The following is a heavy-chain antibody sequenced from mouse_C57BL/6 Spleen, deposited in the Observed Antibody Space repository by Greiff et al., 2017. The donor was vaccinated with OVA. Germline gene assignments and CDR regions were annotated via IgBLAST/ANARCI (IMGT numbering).Heavy chain of an antibody. J-gene: IGHJ2*01. D-gene: IGHD6-1*01. CDR1: GYTFTDYY. CDR2: IYPGSGNT. CDR3: ARDPGADFDY. V-gene: IGHV1-76*01. Sequence: QVQLQQSGAELVRPGASVKLSCKASGYTFTDYYINWVKQRPGQGLEWIARIYPGSGNTYYNEKFKGKATLTAEKSSSTAYMQLSSLTSEDSAVYFCARDPGADFDYWGQGTTLTVSS.